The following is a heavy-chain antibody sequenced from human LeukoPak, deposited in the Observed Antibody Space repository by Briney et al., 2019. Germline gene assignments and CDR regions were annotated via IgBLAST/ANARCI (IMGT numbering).Heavy chain of an antibody. D-gene: IGHD3-16*02. Sequence: SETLSLTCSVSGGSVSSYYWSWIRQPPGKGLEWIGRIYTSGSTNYNPSLKSRVTISVDTSKNQFSLKLSSVTAADTAVYYCARGGSYRYFDYWGQGTLVTVSS. V-gene: IGHV4-4*08. CDR3: ARGGSYRYFDY. CDR2: IYTSGST. J-gene: IGHJ4*02. CDR1: GGSVSSYY.